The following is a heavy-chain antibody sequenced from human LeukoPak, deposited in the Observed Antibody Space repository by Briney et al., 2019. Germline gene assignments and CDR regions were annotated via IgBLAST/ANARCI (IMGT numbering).Heavy chain of an antibody. CDR1: GFTFSSYS. CDR2: ISSSSSYI. V-gene: IGHV3-21*04. CDR3: AKESIAARPNSNMDV. J-gene: IGHJ6*02. Sequence: PGGSLRLSCAASGFTFSSYSMNWVRQAPGKGLEWVSSISSSSSYIYYADSVKGRFTISRDNAKNSLYLQMNSLRAEDTAVYYCAKESIAARPNSNMDVWGQGTTVTVSS. D-gene: IGHD6-6*01.